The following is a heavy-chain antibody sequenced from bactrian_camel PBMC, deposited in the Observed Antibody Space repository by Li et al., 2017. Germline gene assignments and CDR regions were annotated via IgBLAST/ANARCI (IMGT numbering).Heavy chain of an antibody. CDR3: AAESWVHDGDCRTSGD. J-gene: IGHJ4*01. CDR1: GYRHC. D-gene: IGHD6*01. Sequence: DVQLVESGGGSVQAGGSLRLSCAVSGYRHCVGWYRLPPGRAPAEREGIAAIRRDGGETWYHDSVKGRFTISQNKAKNTVYLQMNNLQPEDTAVYYCAAESWVHDGDCRTSGDWGQGTQVTVS. CDR2: IRRDGGET. V-gene: IGHV3S31*01.